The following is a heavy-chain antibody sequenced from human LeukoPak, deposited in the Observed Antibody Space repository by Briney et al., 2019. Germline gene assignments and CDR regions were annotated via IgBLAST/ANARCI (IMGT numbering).Heavy chain of an antibody. CDR3: ASRSPPGETGYFDY. CDR1: GGSISSGGHY. CDR2: IYYSGST. Sequence: PSETLSLTCTVPGGSISSGGHYWTWIRQLPGKGLEWIGYIYYSGSTYYNPSLKSRVTISVDTSKNQFSLKLNSVTAADTAVYYCASRSPPGETGYFDYWGQGTLVTVSS. J-gene: IGHJ4*02. V-gene: IGHV4-31*03. D-gene: IGHD2-21*01.